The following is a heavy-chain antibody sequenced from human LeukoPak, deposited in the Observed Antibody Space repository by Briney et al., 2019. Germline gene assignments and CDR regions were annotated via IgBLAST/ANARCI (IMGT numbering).Heavy chain of an antibody. CDR3: ARGLHPAVGWSYSYYYYGMDV. Sequence: SETLSLTCAVYGGSFSGYYWSWIRQPPGKGLEWIGEINHSGSTNYNPSLKSRVTISVDTSKNQFSLKLSSVTAADTAVYYCARGLHPAVGWSYSYYYYGMDVWGQGTTVTVSS. V-gene: IGHV4-34*01. D-gene: IGHD6-19*01. CDR2: INHSGST. CDR1: GGSFSGYY. J-gene: IGHJ6*02.